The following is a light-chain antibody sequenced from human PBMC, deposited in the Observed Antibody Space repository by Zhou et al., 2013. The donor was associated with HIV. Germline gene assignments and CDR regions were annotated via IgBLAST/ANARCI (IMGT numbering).Light chain of an antibody. CDR3: QQRSIWPLA. V-gene: IGKV3D-20*02. CDR2: DAS. J-gene: IGKJ4*01. Sequence: ESVLTQSPGTLSLSPGERATLSCRASQSVNNNYLAWYQQKPGQAPRLLLYDASSRTTGIPARFSGSGSGTDFTLTISSLEPEDFAVYYCQQRSIWPLAFGGGTKGGDQT. CDR1: QSVNNNY.